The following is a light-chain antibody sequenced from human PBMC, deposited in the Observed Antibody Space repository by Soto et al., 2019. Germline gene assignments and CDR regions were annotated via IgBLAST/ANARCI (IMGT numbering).Light chain of an antibody. CDR2: EVS. J-gene: IGLJ1*01. CDR1: SSDVGGYNY. Sequence: QSALTQPPSASGSPGQSITISCTGTSSDVGGYNYVSWYQQHRGKAPKLMIYEVSNRPSGVANRFSGSKSGNTASLTVSGLQTEDEAEYYCSSYTGSSTLVFGSGTKLTVL. CDR3: SSYTGSSTLV. V-gene: IGLV2-14*01.